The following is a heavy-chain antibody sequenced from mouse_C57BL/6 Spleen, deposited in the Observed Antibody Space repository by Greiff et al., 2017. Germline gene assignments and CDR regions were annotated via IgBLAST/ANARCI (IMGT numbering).Heavy chain of an antibody. Sequence: QVQLQQPGTELVKPGASVKLSCKASGYTFTSYWMHWVKQRPGQGLEWIGNINPSNGGTNYNEKFKSKATLTVDKSSSTAYMQLSSLTSEDSAVYYCAREASYYYGSSSFDYWGQGTTLTVSS. V-gene: IGHV1-53*01. CDR3: AREASYYYGSSSFDY. CDR1: GYTFTSYW. CDR2: INPSNGGT. J-gene: IGHJ2*01. D-gene: IGHD1-1*01.